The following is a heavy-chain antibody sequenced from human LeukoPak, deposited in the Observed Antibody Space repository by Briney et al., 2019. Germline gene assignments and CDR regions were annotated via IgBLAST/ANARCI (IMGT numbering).Heavy chain of an antibody. V-gene: IGHV1-2*04. CDR3: ARQKVAAGTYFFDD. Sequence: ASVKVSCKASGYIFTGYSIHWVRQAPGQGLEWMGWINPDSGGTNYAQKFQGWVTLTRDTSISTAYMELSRLKSNATAVYFCARQKVAAGTYFFDDWGQGTLVTVSS. D-gene: IGHD6-13*01. CDR1: GYIFTGYS. J-gene: IGHJ4*02. CDR2: INPDSGGT.